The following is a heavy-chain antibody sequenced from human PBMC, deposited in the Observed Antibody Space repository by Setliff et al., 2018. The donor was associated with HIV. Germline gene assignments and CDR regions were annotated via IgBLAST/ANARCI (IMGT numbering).Heavy chain of an antibody. CDR3: AREVRRYYDSSGYHGGFDY. V-gene: IGHV1-46*01. CDR1: GYTFTSYY. Sequence: GASVKVSCKASGYTFTSYYMHWVRQAPGQGLEWMGIINPSGGSTSYAQKCQGRVTMTRDTSTSTVYMELSSLRSEDTAVYYCAREVRRYYDSSGYHGGFDYWGQGTLVTVSS. CDR2: INPSGGST. J-gene: IGHJ4*02. D-gene: IGHD3-22*01.